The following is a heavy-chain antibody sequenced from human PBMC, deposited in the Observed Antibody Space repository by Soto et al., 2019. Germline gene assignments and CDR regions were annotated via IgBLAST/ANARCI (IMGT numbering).Heavy chain of an antibody. J-gene: IGHJ6*02. CDR3: ARLGYSSYYYGMDV. Sequence: SETQSLPCTVLGGTSISSSCYWSRIRQTPGKGLEWIGSIYYSGSTYYNPSLKSRVTISVDTSKNQFSLKLSSVTAADTAVYYCARLGYSSYYYGMDVWGQGTTVTVFS. CDR2: IYYSGST. CDR1: GGTSISSSCY. V-gene: IGHV4-39*01. D-gene: IGHD6-13*01.